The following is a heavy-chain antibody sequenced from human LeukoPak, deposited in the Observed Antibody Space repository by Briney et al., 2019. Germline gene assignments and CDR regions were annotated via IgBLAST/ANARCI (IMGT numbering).Heavy chain of an antibody. CDR2: IIPIFGTA. D-gene: IGHD6-13*01. Sequence: SVKVSCKASGGTFSSYAISWVRQAPGQGLEWMGGIIPIFGTANYAQKFQGRVTITADESTSTAYMELSSLRSEDTAVYYCARYSSSWSAGNDAFDIWGQGTMVTVSS. CDR3: ARYSSSWSAGNDAFDI. J-gene: IGHJ3*02. V-gene: IGHV1-69*13. CDR1: GGTFSSYA.